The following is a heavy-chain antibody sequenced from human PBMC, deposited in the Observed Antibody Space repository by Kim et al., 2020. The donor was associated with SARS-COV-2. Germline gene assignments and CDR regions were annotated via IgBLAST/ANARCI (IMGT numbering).Heavy chain of an antibody. J-gene: IGHJ3*01. V-gene: IGHV3-23*01. D-gene: IGHD2-2*01. CDR3: AKGGYCATTSCFQGAYDV. Sequence: KGRLTISRDNSKNTLFLQMNSLRAEDTAVYFCAKGGYCATTSCFQGAYDVWGQGTMVTVSS.